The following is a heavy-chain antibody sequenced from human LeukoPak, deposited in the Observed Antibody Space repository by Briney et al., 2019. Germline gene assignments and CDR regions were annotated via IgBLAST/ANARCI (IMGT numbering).Heavy chain of an antibody. D-gene: IGHD3-3*01. CDR1: GFTFSSYW. CDR3: ARARITIFGVVSY. Sequence: PGGSLRLPCAASGFTFSSYWMSWVRQAPGKGLEWVANIKQDGSEKYYVDSVKGRFTISRDNAKNSLYLQMNSLRAEDTAVYYCARARITIFGVVSYWGQGTLVTVSS. CDR2: IKQDGSEK. V-gene: IGHV3-7*01. J-gene: IGHJ4*02.